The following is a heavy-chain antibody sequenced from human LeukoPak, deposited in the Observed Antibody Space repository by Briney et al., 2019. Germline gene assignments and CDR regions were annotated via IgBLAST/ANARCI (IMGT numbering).Heavy chain of an antibody. D-gene: IGHD2-2*02. V-gene: IGHV3-7*04. Sequence: PGGSLRLSCAASGFTLSSYWMSWVRQAPGKGLERVANIKEDRSEKYYVDSVKGRFTISRDNAENSLYLQVNSLRAEDTAVYYCARVTYPWYFDYWGQGTLVTVSS. CDR1: GFTLSSYW. CDR3: ARVTYPWYFDY. J-gene: IGHJ4*02. CDR2: IKEDRSEK.